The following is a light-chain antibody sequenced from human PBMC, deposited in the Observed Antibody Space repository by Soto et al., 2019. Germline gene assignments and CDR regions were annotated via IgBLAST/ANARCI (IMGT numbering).Light chain of an antibody. CDR3: QQSYSTPYT. CDR2: AAS. CDR1: QSISSY. Sequence: DIQMTQSPSSLSASVGDRVTITCRASQSISSYLNWYQQKPGKAPKLLIYAASSLQSRVPSRFSGSGSETDFTLTISSLQPEDFATYYCQQSYSTPYTFGQGTKLEIK. J-gene: IGKJ2*01. V-gene: IGKV1-39*01.